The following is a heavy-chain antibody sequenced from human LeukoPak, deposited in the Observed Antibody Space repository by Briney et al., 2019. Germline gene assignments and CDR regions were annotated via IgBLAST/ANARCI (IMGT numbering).Heavy chain of an antibody. Sequence: GGSLRLSCAASGFTFSSYAMHWVRQAPGKGLEWVAVISYDGSNKYYADSVKGRFTISRDNSKNTLYLQMNSLRAEDTAVYYCARDLYSSSWYGSRNHMDVWGKGTTVTVSS. CDR3: ARDLYSSSWYGSRNHMDV. CDR2: ISYDGSNK. J-gene: IGHJ6*03. CDR1: GFTFSSYA. V-gene: IGHV3-30*04. D-gene: IGHD6-13*01.